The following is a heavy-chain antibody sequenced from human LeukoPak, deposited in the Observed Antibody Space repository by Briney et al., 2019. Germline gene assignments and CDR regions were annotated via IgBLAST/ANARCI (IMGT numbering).Heavy chain of an antibody. V-gene: IGHV3-73*01. CDR3: TRRSIASTRTDAY. J-gene: IGHJ4*02. CDR1: GFNFSGSA. Sequence: GGSLRLSCAASGFNFSGSAIHWLRQASGKGLEWVGRIRSKTHSYATTYAASLKGRFTISRDDSKNTTYLQLSSLKPDDTAVYYCTRRSIASTRTDAYWGQGTLVTVSS. CDR2: IRSKTHSYAT. D-gene: IGHD6-13*01.